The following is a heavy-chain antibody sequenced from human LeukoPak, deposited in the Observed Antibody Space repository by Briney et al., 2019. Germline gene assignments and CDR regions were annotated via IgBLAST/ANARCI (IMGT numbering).Heavy chain of an antibody. CDR2: IKQDGSEK. Sequence: PGGSLRLSCAASGFTFSSYWMSWVRQAPGKGLEWVANIKQDGSEKYYVDSVKGRFTISRDNAKNSLYLQMNSLRAEDTAVYYCATAYYYDSSGYYPGDYWGQGTLVTVSS. J-gene: IGHJ4*02. D-gene: IGHD3-22*01. CDR1: GFTFSSYW. CDR3: ATAYYYDSSGYYPGDY. V-gene: IGHV3-7*03.